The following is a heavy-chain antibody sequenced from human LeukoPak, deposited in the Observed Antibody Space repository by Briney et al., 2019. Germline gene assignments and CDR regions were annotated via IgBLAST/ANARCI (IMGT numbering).Heavy chain of an antibody. J-gene: IGHJ4*02. CDR1: RFTFSSYA. D-gene: IGHD3-16*02. Sequence: PGGSLRLSCAASRFTFSSYAMSWVRQAPGKGLEWVSAISGSGGSTYYADSVKGRFTISRDNSKNTLYLQTNSLRAEDTAVYYCAKRGPYYDYVWGSYHVDYWGQGTLVTVSS. CDR2: ISGSGGST. V-gene: IGHV3-23*01. CDR3: AKRGPYYDYVWGSYHVDY.